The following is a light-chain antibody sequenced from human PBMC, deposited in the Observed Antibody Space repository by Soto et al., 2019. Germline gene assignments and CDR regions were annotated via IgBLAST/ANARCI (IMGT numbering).Light chain of an antibody. CDR3: QQYNSYPLT. V-gene: IGKV1-5*01. J-gene: IGKJ4*01. CDR1: QSVSSW. CDR2: DAS. Sequence: DIQMTQSPSTLSASVGDRVTITCRASQSVSSWLAWFQQKQGKAPNLLIYDASSLESGVPSRFSGSGSGTEGTITISSLQTDDCETYYCQQYNSYPLTFGGGTKVDIK.